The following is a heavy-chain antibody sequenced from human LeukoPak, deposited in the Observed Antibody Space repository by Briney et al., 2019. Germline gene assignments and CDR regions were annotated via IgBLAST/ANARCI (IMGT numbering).Heavy chain of an antibody. CDR3: ASRVLRFLEGGMDV. Sequence: ASVKVSCKASGGTFSSYAISWVRQAPGQGLEWMGGIIPIFGTANYAQKFQSRVTITADESTSTAYMELSSLRSEDTAVYYCASRVLRFLEGGMDVWGQGTTVTVSS. D-gene: IGHD3-3*01. CDR2: IIPIFGTA. J-gene: IGHJ6*02. V-gene: IGHV1-69*13. CDR1: GGTFSSYA.